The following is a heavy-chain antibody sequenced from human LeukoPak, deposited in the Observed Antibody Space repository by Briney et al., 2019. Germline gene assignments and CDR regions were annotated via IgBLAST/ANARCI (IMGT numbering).Heavy chain of an antibody. V-gene: IGHV1-8*01. D-gene: IGHD6-19*01. Sequence: ASVKVSCKASGYTFTRYDINWVRQATGQGLEWMGWMNPNSGNTGYAQKFQGRVTMTRNTSISTAYMELSSLRSEDTAVYYCATPGWSAERPFDYWGQGTLVTVSS. CDR2: MNPNSGNT. CDR3: ATPGWSAERPFDY. CDR1: GYTFTRYD. J-gene: IGHJ4*02.